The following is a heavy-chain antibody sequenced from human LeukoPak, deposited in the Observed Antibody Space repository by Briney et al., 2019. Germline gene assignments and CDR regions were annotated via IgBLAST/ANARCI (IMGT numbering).Heavy chain of an antibody. J-gene: IGHJ4*02. Sequence: ASVKVSCKASGYTFTGYYMHWVRQAPGQGLGWMGWVNPNSGGTNYAQKFQGRVTMTRDTSISTAYMELSRVRSDDTAVYYCARAGYYYDSSGYSFDYWGQGTLVTVSS. V-gene: IGHV1-2*02. D-gene: IGHD3-22*01. CDR3: ARAGYYYDSSGYSFDY. CDR1: GYTFTGYY. CDR2: VNPNSGGT.